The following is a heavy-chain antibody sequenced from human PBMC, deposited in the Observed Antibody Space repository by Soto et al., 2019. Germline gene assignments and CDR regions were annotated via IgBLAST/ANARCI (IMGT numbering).Heavy chain of an antibody. V-gene: IGHV3-21*01. CDR2: ISSSSSYI. J-gene: IGHJ4*02. CDR1: GFTFSSYS. CDR3: ARDWLPNLAIDFWSGYYSLGY. D-gene: IGHD3-3*01. Sequence: EVQLVESGGGLVKPGGSLRLSCAASGFTFSSYSMNWVRQAPGKGLEWVSSISSSSSYIYYADSVKGRFTISRDNAKNSLYLQMNSLRAEDTAVYYCARDWLPNLAIDFWSGYYSLGYWGQGTLVTVSS.